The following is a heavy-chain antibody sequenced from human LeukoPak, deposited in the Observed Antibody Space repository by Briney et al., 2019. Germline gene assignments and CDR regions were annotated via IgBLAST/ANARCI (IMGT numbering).Heavy chain of an antibody. V-gene: IGHV3-7*01. CDR3: ARCAVAAAGDY. CDR2: IKPDGSGK. CDR1: GLTFSSYW. Sequence: PGGSLRLSCAASGLTFSSYWMSWVRQAPGKGPEWVANIKPDGSGKYYVDSVKGRFTISRDNAENSLFLHMNSLRAEDTAVYYCARCAVAAAGDYWGRGTLVNVSS. J-gene: IGHJ4*02. D-gene: IGHD6-13*01.